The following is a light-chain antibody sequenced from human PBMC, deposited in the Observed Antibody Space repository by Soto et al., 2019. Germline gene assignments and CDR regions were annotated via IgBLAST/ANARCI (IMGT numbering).Light chain of an antibody. CDR3: QQYKSYWT. V-gene: IGKV1-5*03. Sequence: DIHMTHCPSTWSTSLGDRVTSTFRASQNINSWLAWYQQKPGKAPNLLIYKASSLENGVPSRFSGSGSGTEFTLTLSSLQPDDFATYYCQQYKSYWTFGQGTKVDIK. CDR2: KAS. J-gene: IGKJ1*01. CDR1: QNINSW.